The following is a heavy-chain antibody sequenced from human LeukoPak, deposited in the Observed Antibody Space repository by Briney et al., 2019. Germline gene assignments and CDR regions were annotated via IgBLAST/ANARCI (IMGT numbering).Heavy chain of an antibody. J-gene: IGHJ4*02. D-gene: IGHD3-16*01. CDR3: ARVALSLSPLDY. CDR1: GGSISSYY. CDR2: IYYSGST. Sequence: SETLSLTCTVSGGSISSYYWSWIRQPPGKGLEWIGYIYYSGSTNYNSSFKSRVTISIDTSKNQFSLRLSSVTAADTAVYYCARVALSLSPLDYWGQGTLVTVSS. V-gene: IGHV4-59*01.